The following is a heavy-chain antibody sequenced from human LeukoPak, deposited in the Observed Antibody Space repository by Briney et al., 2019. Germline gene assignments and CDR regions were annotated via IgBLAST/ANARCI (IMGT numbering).Heavy chain of an antibody. V-gene: IGHV6-1*01. J-gene: IGHJ5*02. CDR2: TYYRSQWYN. CDR3: ARAIAAAGTNWFDP. Sequence: SQTLSLTCAISGDSVSSNSAAWNWIRQSPSRGLEWLGRTYYRSQWYNDYAVSVKSRITINPDTSKNQFSLQLSSVTPEDTAVYYCARAIAAAGTNWFDPWGQGTLVTVSS. CDR1: GDSVSSNSAA. D-gene: IGHD6-13*01.